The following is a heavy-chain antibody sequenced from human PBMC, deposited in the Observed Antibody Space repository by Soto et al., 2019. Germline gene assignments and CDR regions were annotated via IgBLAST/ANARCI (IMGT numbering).Heavy chain of an antibody. J-gene: IGHJ4*02. Sequence: RASVKVSCKASGYRFTNHGISWVRQAPGQGLEWMGWISGNDGKTKYARKFQGRVTMTTDTSISTAYMELSRLRSDDTAVYYCAKGTYYYGSAPYYFDYWGQGTLVTVSS. CDR3: AKGTYYYGSAPYYFDY. CDR1: GYRFTNHG. D-gene: IGHD3-10*01. CDR2: ISGNDGKT. V-gene: IGHV1-18*01.